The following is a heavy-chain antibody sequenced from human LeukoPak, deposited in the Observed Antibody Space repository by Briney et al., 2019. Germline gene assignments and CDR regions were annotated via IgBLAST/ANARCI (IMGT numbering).Heavy chain of an antibody. V-gene: IGHV3-74*01. CDR3: ARDMWGTFDY. CDR2: ISPDGSDT. J-gene: IGHJ4*02. Sequence: GGSLRLSCAASGFTFSSFWMHWGRQAPGKGLGWVSRISPDGSDTTYADSLKGRFTISRDNDKNTSYLQMSSLRAEGTAVYYCARDMWGTFDYWGQGALVTVSS. CDR1: GFTFSSFW. D-gene: IGHD7-27*01.